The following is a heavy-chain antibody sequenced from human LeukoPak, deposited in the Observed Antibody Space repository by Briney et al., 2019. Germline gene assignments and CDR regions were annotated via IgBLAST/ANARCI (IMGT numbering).Heavy chain of an antibody. CDR2: IWYDGSNK. CDR3: AKGALVATIGGYFDY. D-gene: IGHD5-12*01. Sequence: GGSLILSCAASGFTFSSYGMHWVRQAPGKGLEWVAVIWYDGSNKYYADSVKGRFTISRDNSKNTLYLQMNSLRAEDTAVYYCAKGALVATIGGYFDYWGQGTLVTVSS. CDR1: GFTFSSYG. J-gene: IGHJ4*02. V-gene: IGHV3-30*02.